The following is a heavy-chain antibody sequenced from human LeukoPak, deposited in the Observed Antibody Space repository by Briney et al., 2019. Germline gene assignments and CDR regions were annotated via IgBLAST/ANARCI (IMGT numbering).Heavy chain of an antibody. CDR1: GGSVSRGDYY. J-gene: IGHJ4*02. V-gene: IGHV4-30-4*01. CDR3: ARGSGYFDY. D-gene: IGHD3-22*01. CDR2: IYYSGST. Sequence: PSETLSLTCTVSGGSVSRGDYYWSCIRQPPGKGLEWIGYIYYSGSTDYNPSLKSRVTISVDTSKNQFSLKLRSVTAADTAVYYCARGSGYFDYWGPGTLVTVSS.